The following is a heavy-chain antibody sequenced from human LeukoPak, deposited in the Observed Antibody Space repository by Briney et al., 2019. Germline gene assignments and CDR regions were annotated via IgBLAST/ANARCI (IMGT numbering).Heavy chain of an antibody. J-gene: IGHJ4*02. CDR1: GYTFTSYD. V-gene: IGHV1-8*01. Sequence: ASVKVSCKASGYTFTSYDINWVRQATGQGLEWMGWMNPNSGNTGYAQKFQDRVIMTRNTSIGTAYMELSSLRSEDTAVYYCARRRANSGDYVDYWGQGTLVTVSS. D-gene: IGHD4-17*01. CDR3: ARRRANSGDYVDY. CDR2: MNPNSGNT.